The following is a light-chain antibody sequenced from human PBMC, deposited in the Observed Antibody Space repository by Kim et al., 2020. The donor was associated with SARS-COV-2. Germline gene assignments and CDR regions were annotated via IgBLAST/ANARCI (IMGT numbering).Light chain of an antibody. CDR1: SSNIGNSY. J-gene: IGLJ2*01. CDR3: GTWDSSLSAGV. V-gene: IGLV1-51*01. CDR2: DNN. Sequence: QKVTISSSGRSSNIGNSYVSWYQRYPGTAPKLLIYDNNKRPSGIPDRFSGSKSGTSATLGITGLQTGDEADYYCGTWDSSLSAGVFGGGTQLTVL.